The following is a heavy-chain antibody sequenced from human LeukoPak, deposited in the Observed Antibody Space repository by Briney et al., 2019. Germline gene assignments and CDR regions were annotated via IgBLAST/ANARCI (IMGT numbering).Heavy chain of an antibody. Sequence: GGSLRLSCAASGFTFSSYGMHWVRQAPGKGLEWVAFIRYDGSNKYYADSVKGRFTISRDNAKNSLYLQMNSLRAEDTAVYYCAPGYRYYFDYWGQGTLVTVSS. CDR3: APGYRYYFDY. V-gene: IGHV3-30*02. CDR1: GFTFSSYG. J-gene: IGHJ4*02. CDR2: IRYDGSNK. D-gene: IGHD6-13*01.